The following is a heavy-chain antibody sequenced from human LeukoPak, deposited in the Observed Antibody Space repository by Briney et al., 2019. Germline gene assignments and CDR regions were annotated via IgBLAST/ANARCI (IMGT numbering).Heavy chain of an antibody. J-gene: IGHJ3*02. CDR3: ARAKPGIAAAGIYAFDI. CDR2: IYHSGST. CDR1: GYSISSGYY. V-gene: IGHV4-38-2*01. Sequence: SETLSLTCAVSGYSISSGYYWGWIRQPPGKGLEWIGSIYHSGSTYYNPSLKSRVTISVDTSKNQFSLKLSSVTAADTAVYYCARAKPGIAAAGIYAFDIWGQGTMVTVSS. D-gene: IGHD6-13*01.